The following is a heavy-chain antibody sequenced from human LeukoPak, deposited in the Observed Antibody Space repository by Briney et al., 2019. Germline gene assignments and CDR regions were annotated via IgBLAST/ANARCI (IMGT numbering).Heavy chain of an antibody. V-gene: IGHV1-18*01. J-gene: IGHJ3*02. CDR2: ISAYNGNT. CDR3: ARDTPNYDYVWGSYRFDEAAFDI. Sequence: GASVKVSCKASGYTFTSCGISWVRQAPGQGLEWMGWISAYNGNTNYAQKLQGRVTMTTDTSTSTAYMELRSLRSDDTAVYYCARDTPNYDYVWGSYRFDEAAFDIWGQGTMVTVSS. D-gene: IGHD3-16*02. CDR1: GYTFTSCG.